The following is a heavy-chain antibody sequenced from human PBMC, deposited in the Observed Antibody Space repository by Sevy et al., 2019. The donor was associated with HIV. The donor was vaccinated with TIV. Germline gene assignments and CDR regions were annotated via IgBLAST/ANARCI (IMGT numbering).Heavy chain of an antibody. Sequence: GGSLRLSCAASRFTFSNAWMSWVRQAPGKGLEWVGRIRSKTDGGTTYYAAPVKGRFTISRDDSKNTLYLQMNSLKTEDTAVYYCTTPPMVREKGRSQENYYYYYGMDVWGQGTTVTVSS. J-gene: IGHJ6*02. CDR1: RFTFSNAW. CDR3: TTPPMVREKGRSQENYYYYYGMDV. V-gene: IGHV3-15*01. D-gene: IGHD3-10*01. CDR2: IRSKTDGGTT.